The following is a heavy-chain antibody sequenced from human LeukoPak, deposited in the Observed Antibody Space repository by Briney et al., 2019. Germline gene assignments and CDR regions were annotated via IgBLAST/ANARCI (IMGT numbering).Heavy chain of an antibody. V-gene: IGHV3-66*01. J-gene: IGHJ4*02. D-gene: IGHD2-2*01. Sequence: GGSLRLSCAASGFTFSSYEMNWVRQAPGKGLAWVSVIYSGGSTYYADSVRGRFTISRDDSKNTLYLQMNSLRVEDTAVYYCARGRGYCSSTSCLIPFDYWGQGSLVTVSS. CDR3: ARGRGYCSSTSCLIPFDY. CDR1: GFTFSSYE. CDR2: IYSGGST.